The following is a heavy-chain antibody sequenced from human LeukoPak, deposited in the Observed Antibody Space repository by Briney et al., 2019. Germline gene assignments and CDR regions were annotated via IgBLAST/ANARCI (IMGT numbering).Heavy chain of an antibody. CDR1: GASISSRDHY. J-gene: IGHJ4*02. V-gene: IGHV4-39*01. CDR3: ARGVEISSYFAS. D-gene: IGHD3-3*01. Sequence: SETLSLTCSVSGASISSRDHYWAWIRQPPGKGLEWIGSVYFSGSTYYKASLKSRLTISVDTSKNQFSLTLKSVTAADTSVYYCARGVEISSYFASWGQ. CDR2: VYFSGST.